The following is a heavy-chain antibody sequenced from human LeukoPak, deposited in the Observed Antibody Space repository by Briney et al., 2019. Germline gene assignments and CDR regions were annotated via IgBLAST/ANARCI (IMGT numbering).Heavy chain of an antibody. V-gene: IGHV3-21*01. J-gene: IGHJ4*02. Sequence: PGGSLRLSCAASGFTFSSYSMNWVRQAPGKGLEWVSSISSSSSYIYYADSVKGRFTISRDNAKNSLYLQMNSLRAEDTAVYYCXXXXXFCSSTSCQTFDYWGQGTLVTVSS. CDR2: ISSSSSYI. CDR1: GFTFSSYS. CDR3: XXXXXFCSSTSCQTFDY. D-gene: IGHD2-2*01.